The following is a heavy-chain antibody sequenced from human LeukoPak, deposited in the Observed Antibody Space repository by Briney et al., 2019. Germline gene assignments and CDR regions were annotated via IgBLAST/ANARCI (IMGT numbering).Heavy chain of an antibody. D-gene: IGHD1-1*01. CDR1: GGSFSGYY. V-gene: IGHV4-34*01. Sequence: SETLSLTCAVYGGSFSGYYWSWIRQPPGKGLEWIGEINHSGSTNYNPSLKSRVTISVDTSKNQFSLKLSSVTAADTAVYYCARGAQRIQPDSYYFDYWGQGTLVTVSS. CDR3: ARGAQRIQPDSYYFDY. CDR2: INHSGST. J-gene: IGHJ4*02.